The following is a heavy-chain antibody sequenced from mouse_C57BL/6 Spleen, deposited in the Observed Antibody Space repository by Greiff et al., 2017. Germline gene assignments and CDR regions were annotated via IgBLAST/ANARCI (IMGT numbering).Heavy chain of an antibody. D-gene: IGHD1-1*01. J-gene: IGHJ2*01. Sequence: QVQLQQPGAELVKPGASVKLSCKASGYTFTSYWMNWVKKRLGQGLEWIGMIHPNSGSTNYNEKFKSKATLTVDESSSTPYLLLSSLSSEDSAVYYCASSGDYYCSRDYWGQGTTRTVSS. CDR3: ASSGDYYCSRDY. V-gene: IGHV1-64*01. CDR2: IHPNSGST. CDR1: GYTFTSYW.